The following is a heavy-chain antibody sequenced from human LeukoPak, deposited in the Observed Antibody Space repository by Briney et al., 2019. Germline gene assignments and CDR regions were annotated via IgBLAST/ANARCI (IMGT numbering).Heavy chain of an antibody. CDR1: GFTFSSYD. CDR3: ATYRQVLLPFES. Sequence: GGSLRLSCAASGFTFSSYDMSWVRHAPGKGLEWVSAISGSGGRTYYADSVKGRFTISRDNSKSTLSLQMNSLRAEDTAIYYCATYRQVLLPFESWGQGTLVTVSS. D-gene: IGHD2-8*02. V-gene: IGHV3-23*01. J-gene: IGHJ4*02. CDR2: ISGSGGRT.